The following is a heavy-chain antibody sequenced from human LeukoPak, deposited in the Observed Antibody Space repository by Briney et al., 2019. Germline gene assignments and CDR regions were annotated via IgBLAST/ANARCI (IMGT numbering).Heavy chain of an antibody. J-gene: IGHJ4*02. CDR1: GYTFTMYG. Sequence: ASVKVSCKASGYTFTMYGINWVRQAPGQGLEWMGWISGYNGNTNYAQKLQGRVTMTTDTSTTTAYMELRSLRSDDTAVYYCARDPVGYYGSGSYTLLDYWGQGTLVTVSS. CDR3: ARDPVGYYGSGSYTLLDY. V-gene: IGHV1-18*01. CDR2: ISGYNGNT. D-gene: IGHD3-10*01.